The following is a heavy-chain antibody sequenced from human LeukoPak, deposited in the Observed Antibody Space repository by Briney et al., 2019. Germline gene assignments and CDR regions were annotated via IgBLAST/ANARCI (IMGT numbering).Heavy chain of an antibody. CDR3: ATVPFYYDSSHYQDY. CDR2: ISSSGYSI. J-gene: IGHJ4*02. V-gene: IGHV3-11*04. CDR1: GFTFSDYY. D-gene: IGHD3-22*01. Sequence: GGSLRLSCAASGFTFSDYYMSWIRQAPGKGPEWVSYISSSGYSIYYADSVKGRFTIARDNAKNSLYLQMNSLRAEDTAVYYCATVPFYYDSSHYQDYWGQGTLVTVSS.